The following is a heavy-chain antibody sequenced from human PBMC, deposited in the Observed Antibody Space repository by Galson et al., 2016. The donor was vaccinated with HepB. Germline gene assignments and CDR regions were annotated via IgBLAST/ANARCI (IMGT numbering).Heavy chain of an antibody. CDR3: ARDGPSSSWHLDY. V-gene: IGHV6-1*01. D-gene: IGHD6-13*01. CDR2: TYYRSKWYY. CDR1: GDSVSSNSAA. J-gene: IGHJ4*02. Sequence: CAISGDSVSSNSAAWNWIRQSPSRGLEWLGRTYYRSKWYYGYAVSVKSRITINADTSKNQSSLQLNSVTPEDSAVYYCARDGPSSSWHLDYWGQGTLVTVSS.